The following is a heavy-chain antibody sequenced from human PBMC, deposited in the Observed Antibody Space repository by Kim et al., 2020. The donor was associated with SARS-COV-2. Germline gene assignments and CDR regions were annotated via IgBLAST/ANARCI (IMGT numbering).Heavy chain of an antibody. Sequence: GGSLRLSCAASGFTFSSYAMSWVRQAPGKGLEWVSAISGSGGSTYYADSVKGRFTISRDNSKNTLYLQMNSLRAEDTAVYYCSKAHPPLVVTANIDYWGQGTLVTVSS. V-gene: IGHV3-23*01. CDR1: GFTFSSYA. CDR2: ISGSGGST. CDR3: SKAHPPLVVTANIDY. J-gene: IGHJ4*02. D-gene: IGHD2-21*02.